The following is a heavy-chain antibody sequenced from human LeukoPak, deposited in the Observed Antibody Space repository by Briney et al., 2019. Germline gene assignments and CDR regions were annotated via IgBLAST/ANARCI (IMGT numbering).Heavy chain of an antibody. Sequence: GGSLSLSCAASGFTFSSYAMHWVRQAPGKGLEYVSAISSNGGSTYYANSVKGRFTISRDNSKNTLYLQMGSLRAEDMAVYYCARGPLADFYADYWGQGTLVTVSS. CDR2: ISSNGGST. V-gene: IGHV3-64*01. D-gene: IGHD3/OR15-3a*01. CDR3: ARGPLADFYADY. CDR1: GFTFSSYA. J-gene: IGHJ4*02.